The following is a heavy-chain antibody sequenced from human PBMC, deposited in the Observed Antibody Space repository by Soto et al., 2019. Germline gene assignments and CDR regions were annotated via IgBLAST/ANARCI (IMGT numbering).Heavy chain of an antibody. D-gene: IGHD3-3*01. CDR1: GYTFTSYD. Sequence: SVKVSCKASGYTFTSYDINWVRQATGQGLEWMGWMNPNSGNTGYAQKFQGRVTMTRNTSISTAYMELSSLRSEDTAVYYCARASYYDFWSGYYHNWFDPWGQGTLVTVSS. CDR3: ARASYYDFWSGYYHNWFDP. CDR2: MNPNSGNT. J-gene: IGHJ5*02. V-gene: IGHV1-8*01.